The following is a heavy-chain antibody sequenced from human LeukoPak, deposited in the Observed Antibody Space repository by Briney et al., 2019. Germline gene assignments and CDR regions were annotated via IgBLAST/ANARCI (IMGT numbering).Heavy chain of an antibody. CDR2: INHSGST. CDR3: ARGPRWLQPCFDY. Sequence: SETLSLTCAVYGGSFSGYYWSWIRQPPGKGLEWIGEINHSGSTNYNPSLKSRVTISVDTSKNQFSLKLSSVTAADTAVYYCARGPRWLQPCFDYWGQGTLVTVSS. V-gene: IGHV4-34*01. D-gene: IGHD5-24*01. CDR1: GGSFSGYY. J-gene: IGHJ4*02.